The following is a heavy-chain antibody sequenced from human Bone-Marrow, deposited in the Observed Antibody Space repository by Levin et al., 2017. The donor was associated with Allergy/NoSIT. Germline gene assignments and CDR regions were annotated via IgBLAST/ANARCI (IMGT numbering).Heavy chain of an antibody. CDR3: ARGPYYDFWSGYYTFLDY. CDR2: ISSSSSYI. J-gene: IGHJ4*02. Sequence: GGSLRLSCAASGFTFSSYSMNWVRQAPGKGLEWVSSISSSSSYIYYADSVKGRFTISRDNAKNSLYLQMNSLRAEDTAVYYCARGPYYDFWSGYYTFLDYWGQGTLVTVSS. D-gene: IGHD3-3*01. V-gene: IGHV3-21*01. CDR1: GFTFSSYS.